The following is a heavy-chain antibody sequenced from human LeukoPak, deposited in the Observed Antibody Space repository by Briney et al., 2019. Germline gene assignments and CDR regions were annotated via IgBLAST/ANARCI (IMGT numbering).Heavy chain of an antibody. J-gene: IGHJ5*02. V-gene: IGHV3-23*01. CDR2: ISGSGGST. D-gene: IGHD1-26*01. CDR1: GFTFSSYA. Sequence: GGSLRLSCAASGFTFSSYAMSWVRQAPGKGLEWVSAISGSGGSTYYADSVKGRFTISRDNSKNTLYLQMNSLRSDDTAVYYCAREKLLNWFDPWGQGTLVTVSS. CDR3: AREKLLNWFDP.